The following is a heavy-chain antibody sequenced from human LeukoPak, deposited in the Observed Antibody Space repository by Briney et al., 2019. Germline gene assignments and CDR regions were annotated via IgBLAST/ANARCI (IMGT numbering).Heavy chain of an antibody. CDR3: AKRGARGDSSSWYSFGY. CDR1: GFTFSTYA. Sequence: GGSLSLSCAASGFTFSTYAMSWVRQAPGKGLEWVSSISGSGGSTHYADSVKGRFTISRDNSKNTLYLQMNSLRAEDTAVYYCAKRGARGDSSSWYSFGYWGQGTLVTVSS. J-gene: IGHJ4*02. CDR2: ISGSGGST. V-gene: IGHV3-23*01. D-gene: IGHD6-13*01.